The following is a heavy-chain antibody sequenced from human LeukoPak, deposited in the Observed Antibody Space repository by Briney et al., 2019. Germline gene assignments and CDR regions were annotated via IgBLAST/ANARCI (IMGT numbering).Heavy chain of an antibody. CDR1: GGSISSYY. CDR3: ARGPNMVRGVIIDY. V-gene: IGHV4-4*07. J-gene: IGHJ4*02. CDR2: IYTSGST. Sequence: SETLSLTCTVSGGSISSYYWSWIRQPAGKGLEWIGRIYTSGSTNYNPSLKSRVTVSVDTSKNQFSLKLSSVTAADTAVYYCARGPNMVRGVIIDYWGQGTLVTVSS. D-gene: IGHD3-10*01.